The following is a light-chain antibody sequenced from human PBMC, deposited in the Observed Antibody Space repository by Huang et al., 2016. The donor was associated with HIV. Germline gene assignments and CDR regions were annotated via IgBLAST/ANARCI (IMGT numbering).Light chain of an antibody. CDR3: QQYGRSPAT. Sequence: EIVLTQSPGTLSLSPGERATLSFRSSQSVSSNFLAWHQQKPGQAPRLLIYGASPMAPGSPSRFSGSGSGTDFTLTISRLEPEDFAVYYCQQYGRSPATFGQGTKVEVK. CDR2: GAS. V-gene: IGKV3-20*01. CDR1: QSVSSNF. J-gene: IGKJ1*01.